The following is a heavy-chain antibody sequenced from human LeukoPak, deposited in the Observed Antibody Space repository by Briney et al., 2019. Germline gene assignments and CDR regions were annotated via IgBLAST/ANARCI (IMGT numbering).Heavy chain of an antibody. D-gene: IGHD3-10*01. J-gene: IGHJ4*02. V-gene: IGHV3-23*01. CDR1: GFTFSSYA. Sequence: GGSLRLSCAASGFTFSSYAMSWVRQAPGKGLEWVSAISGSGGSTYYADSVKGRFTISRDNSKNTLYLQMNSLRAEDTAVYYCARYYGSGSYYRDYWGQGTLVTVSS. CDR2: ISGSGGST. CDR3: ARYYGSGSYYRDY.